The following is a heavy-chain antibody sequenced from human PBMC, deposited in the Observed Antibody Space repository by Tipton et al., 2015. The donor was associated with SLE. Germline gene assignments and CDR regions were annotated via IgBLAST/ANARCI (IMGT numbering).Heavy chain of an antibody. J-gene: IGHJ4*02. D-gene: IGHD2-2*01. CDR3: ARGEGDIVVVPAVSEDTAMDHYFDY. CDR1: GGSFSGYY. Sequence: TLSLTCAVYGGSFSGYYWSWIRQPPGKGLEWIGEINHSGSTNYNPSLKSRVTISVDTSKNQFSLKLSSVTAADTAVYYCARGEGDIVVVPAVSEDTAMDHYFDYWGQGTLVTVSS. CDR2: INHSGST. V-gene: IGHV4-34*01.